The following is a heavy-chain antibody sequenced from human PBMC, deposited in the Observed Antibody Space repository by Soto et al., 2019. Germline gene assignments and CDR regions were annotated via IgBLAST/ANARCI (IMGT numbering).Heavy chain of an antibody. Sequence: QVQLQESGPTLVKPSETLALTCTVSGDSISGYYWNWIRQPAGKGLEWIGRIYASGSTISNRSLRSRVALAVDTSKNQFSLNLNSVTAADTAMYYCARAGYSSAWYTAFDSWSQGTHVTVSA. J-gene: IGHJ1*01. CDR1: GDSISGYY. V-gene: IGHV4-4*07. CDR3: ARAGYSSAWYTAFDS. D-gene: IGHD6-19*01. CDR2: IYASGST.